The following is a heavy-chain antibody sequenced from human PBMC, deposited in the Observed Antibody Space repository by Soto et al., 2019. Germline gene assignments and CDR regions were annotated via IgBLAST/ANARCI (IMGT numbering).Heavy chain of an antibody. Sequence: EVQLMESGGGLVQPGGSLRLSCAASGLTVSGNDMTWVRQAPGRGMEWASLIYSGSSTDYADSVKGRFTISRDNSKNTLYLKMDSLRDEDSAIYYCARVVTCGGHCHIFDYWGQGSRVTVSS. CDR3: ARVVTCGGHCHIFDY. V-gene: IGHV3-66*01. J-gene: IGHJ4*02. D-gene: IGHD2-21*01. CDR1: GLTVSGND. CDR2: IYSGSST.